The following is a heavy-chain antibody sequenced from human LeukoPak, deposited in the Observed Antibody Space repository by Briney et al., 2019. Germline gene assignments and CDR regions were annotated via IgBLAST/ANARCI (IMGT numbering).Heavy chain of an antibody. D-gene: IGHD2-21*02. CDR2: IYSSGST. V-gene: IGHV4-39*01. CDR1: GVSISSSTYY. J-gene: IGHJ4*02. CDR3: AKSDGYGLIDY. Sequence: PSETLSLTCTVSGVSISSSTYYWGWIRQPPGKGLEWIGSIYSSGSTYYNSSLKSRVTISIDTSKNQVSLKMSFVAAADTAVYYCAKSDGYGLIDYRGQGALVTVSS.